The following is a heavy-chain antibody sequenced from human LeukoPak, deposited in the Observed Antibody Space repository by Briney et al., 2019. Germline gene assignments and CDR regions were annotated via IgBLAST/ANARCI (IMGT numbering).Heavy chain of an antibody. V-gene: IGHV3-11*04. D-gene: IGHD6-13*01. J-gene: IGHJ4*02. CDR1: GFTFSDYY. CDR2: ISSSGSTI. Sequence: GGSLRLSCAASGFTFSDYYMSWIRQAPGEGLEWVSYISSSGSTIYYADSVKGRFTISRDNAKNSLYLQMNSLRAEDTAVYYCARDRQQLVRYFDYWGQGTLVTVSS. CDR3: ARDRQQLVRYFDY.